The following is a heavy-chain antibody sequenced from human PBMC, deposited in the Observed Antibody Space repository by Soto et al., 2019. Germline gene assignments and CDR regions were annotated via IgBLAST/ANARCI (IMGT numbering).Heavy chain of an antibody. CDR3: ARALGYCSGGSCSGSPYYYYGMDV. CDR2: FDPEDGET. Sequence: ASVKVSCKVSGYTLTELSMHWVRQAPGKGLEWMGGFDPEDGETIYAQKFQGRVTMTRDTSTSTVYMELSSLRSEDTAVYYCARALGYCSGGSCSGSPYYYYGMDVWGQGTTVTVSS. CDR1: GYTLTELS. D-gene: IGHD2-15*01. J-gene: IGHJ6*02. V-gene: IGHV1-24*01.